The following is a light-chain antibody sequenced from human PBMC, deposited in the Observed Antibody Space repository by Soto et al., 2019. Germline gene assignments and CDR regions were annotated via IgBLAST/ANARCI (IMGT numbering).Light chain of an antibody. CDR1: QSVADSY. V-gene: IGKV3-20*01. CDR2: GAT. CDR3: HHFGNSPET. Sequence: EVVLTQSPGTLSLSPGERATLSCRASQSVADSYLAWYQHKPGRAPRLLFYGATRRATGLPDRFSGSGSGTDFTLTISTLEPDDFAVYYCHHFGNSPETFGQGTKVE. J-gene: IGKJ1*01.